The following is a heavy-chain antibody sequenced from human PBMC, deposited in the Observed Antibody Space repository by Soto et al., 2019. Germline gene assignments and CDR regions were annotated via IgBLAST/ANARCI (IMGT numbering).Heavy chain of an antibody. V-gene: IGHV5-51*01. CDR2: IYPGDSDT. Sequence: PGESLKISCKASGYSFPSYWIGWVRQMPGKGLEWMGIIYPGDSDTRYSPSFEGQVTISADKSTTTAFLQWSSLKALDTAIYYCARQTSGVDSWGQGTLVTVSS. CDR1: GYSFPSYW. CDR3: ARQTSGVDS. D-gene: IGHD3-3*01. J-gene: IGHJ4*02.